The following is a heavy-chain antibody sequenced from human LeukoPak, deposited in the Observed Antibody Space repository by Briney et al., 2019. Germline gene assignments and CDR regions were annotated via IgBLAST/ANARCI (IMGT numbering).Heavy chain of an antibody. CDR3: AREFYGSGSVQFDY. Sequence: GGSLRLSCAASGFTFSSYGMHWVRQAPGKGLEWVAFIRYDGSNKYYADSVKGRFTISRDNSKNTLYLQMNSLRAEDTAVYYCAREFYGSGSVQFDYWGQGTLVTVSS. CDR2: IRYDGSNK. J-gene: IGHJ4*02. CDR1: GFTFSSYG. V-gene: IGHV3-30*02. D-gene: IGHD3-10*01.